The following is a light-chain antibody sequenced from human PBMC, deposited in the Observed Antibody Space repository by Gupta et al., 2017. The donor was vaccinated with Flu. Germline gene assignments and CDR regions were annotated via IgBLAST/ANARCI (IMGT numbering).Light chain of an antibody. CDR3: EEWADGLRGPV. V-gene: IGLV1-47*01. J-gene: IGLJ3*02. CDR2: RNN. Sequence: RVTLSCSGSRSNIGRKDVYWYQQLPGTDPKVLIQRNNQRPSGVPDRFAGSKSGTQDSRAIRGLRSEDEAEDDCEEWADGLRGPVFGGGTKLTVL. CDR1: RSNIGRKD.